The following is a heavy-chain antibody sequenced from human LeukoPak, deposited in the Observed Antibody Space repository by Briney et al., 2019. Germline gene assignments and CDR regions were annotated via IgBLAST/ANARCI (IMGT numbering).Heavy chain of an antibody. CDR1: GGSISSSSYY. CDR3: ARDLTGRNWFDP. Sequence: SETLSLTCTVSGGSISSSSYYWGWIRQPPGKGLEWIGSIYYSGSTYYNPSLKSRVTISVDTSKNLFSLKLSSVTAADTAVYYCARDLTGRNWFDPWGQGTLVTVSS. CDR2: IYYSGST. J-gene: IGHJ5*02. V-gene: IGHV4-39*07. D-gene: IGHD1-20*01.